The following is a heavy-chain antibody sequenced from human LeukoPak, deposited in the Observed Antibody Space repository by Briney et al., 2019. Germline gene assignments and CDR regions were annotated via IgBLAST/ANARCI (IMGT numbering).Heavy chain of an antibody. CDR1: SGSISTSNYY. V-gene: IGHV4-39*07. Sequence: SETLSLTCTVSSGSISTSNYYWGWVRQPPGKALEWIGNIYYSGSTYYNPSLKSRVTISVDTSKNQFSLKLSSVTAADTAVYYCARGYYYDSREPLDYWGQGTLVTVSS. CDR3: ARGYYYDSREPLDY. J-gene: IGHJ4*02. D-gene: IGHD3-22*01. CDR2: IYYSGST.